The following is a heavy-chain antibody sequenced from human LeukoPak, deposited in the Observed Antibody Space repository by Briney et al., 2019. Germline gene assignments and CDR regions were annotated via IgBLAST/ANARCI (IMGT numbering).Heavy chain of an antibody. CDR2: ISSSSSYI. Sequence: GGSLRLSCAASGFTFSSYSMNWVRQAPGKGLEWVSSISSSSSYIYYADSVKGRSTISRDNAKNSLYLQMNSLRAEDTAVYYCARDGFWSGYSYFDYWGQGTLVTVSS. J-gene: IGHJ4*02. CDR3: ARDGFWSGYSYFDY. CDR1: GFTFSSYS. D-gene: IGHD3-3*01. V-gene: IGHV3-21*01.